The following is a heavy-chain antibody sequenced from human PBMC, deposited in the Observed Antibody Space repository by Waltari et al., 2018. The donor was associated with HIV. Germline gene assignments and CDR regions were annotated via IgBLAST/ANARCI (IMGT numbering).Heavy chain of an antibody. V-gene: IGHV3-21*01. CDR1: GFTFNSYS. Sequence: EVQLVESGGGPVKPGGSLRLSCRASGFTFNSYSLNWVRQAPGKGLEWISSISSIVTFTHYADSGKGRFTISRDNANKSVYLQMNSLRAEDTAVYYCARDSRDNSWSLNFFDPWGQGTLVTVSS. D-gene: IGHD6-13*01. J-gene: IGHJ5*02. CDR2: ISSIVTFT. CDR3: ARDSRDNSWSLNFFDP.